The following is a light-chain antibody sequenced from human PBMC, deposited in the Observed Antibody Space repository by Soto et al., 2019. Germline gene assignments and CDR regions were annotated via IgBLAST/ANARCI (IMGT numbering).Light chain of an antibody. J-gene: IGKJ5*01. CDR3: QQRSNWPPIT. V-gene: IGKV3-11*01. Sequence: IVLTQSPDTLSLSPGERATPSCRASQSVSSYLAWYQQKPGQAPRLLIYDASNRATGIPARFSGSGSGTDFTLTISSLEPEDFAVYYCQQRSNWPPITFGQGTLLEIK. CDR2: DAS. CDR1: QSVSSY.